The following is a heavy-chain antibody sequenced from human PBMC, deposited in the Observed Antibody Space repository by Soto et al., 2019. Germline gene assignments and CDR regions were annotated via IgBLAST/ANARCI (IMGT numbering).Heavy chain of an antibody. CDR1: GFTFSSYA. Sequence: GGSLRLSCAASGFTFSSYAMSWVRQAPGKGLEWVPAISGSGGSTYYADSVKGRFTISRDNSKNTLYLQMNSLRAEDTAVYYCAKDRGSMIVVVITGAFDIWGQGTMVTVSS. J-gene: IGHJ3*02. D-gene: IGHD3-22*01. CDR2: ISGSGGST. CDR3: AKDRGSMIVVVITGAFDI. V-gene: IGHV3-23*01.